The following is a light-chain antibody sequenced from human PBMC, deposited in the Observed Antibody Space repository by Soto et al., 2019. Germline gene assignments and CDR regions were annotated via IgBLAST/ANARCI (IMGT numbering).Light chain of an antibody. J-gene: IGKJ5*01. V-gene: IGKV3-11*01. CDR1: LTVNSY. CDR3: QQRQYWPPIT. CDR2: DAS. Sequence: VLTQSPATLSLSPGERATLSCRASLTVNSYLAWYQQKPGQAPRLLIYDASNRAAGIPARFSASGSGTDFTLTISSLEPEDFAIYYCQQRQYWPPITFGQGTRLEIK.